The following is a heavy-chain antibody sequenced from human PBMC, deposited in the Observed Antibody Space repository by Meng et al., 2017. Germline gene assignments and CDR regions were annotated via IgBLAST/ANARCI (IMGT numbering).Heavy chain of an antibody. D-gene: IGHD2-15*01. CDR2: INTNTGNP. CDR1: GYTFTSYA. V-gene: IGHV7-4-1*02. Sequence: QVQRVQSGSELKKPGASVQVACKASGYTFTSYAMNWVRQAPGQGLEWMGWINTNTGNPTYAQGFTGRFVFSLDTSVSTAYLQISSLKAEDTAVYYCARLVAGTFGQLFDPWGQGTLVTVSS. J-gene: IGHJ5*02. CDR3: ARLVAGTFGQLFDP.